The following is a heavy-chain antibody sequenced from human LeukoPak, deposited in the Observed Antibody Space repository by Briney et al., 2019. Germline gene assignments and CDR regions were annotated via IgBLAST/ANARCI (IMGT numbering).Heavy chain of an antibody. CDR2: SDGSNT. J-gene: IGHJ3*02. D-gene: IGHD3-10*01. CDR1: GFSVSIHG. V-gene: IGHV3-23*03. Sequence: GGSLRLSCEGSGFSVSIHGVTWVRQVPGTGLEWVSGSDGSNTYYADSVKGRFTISSDNSKNTLYLQMNSLRAEDTAVYYCAKAMVGSGSYGKFAFDIWGQGTMVTVSS. CDR3: AKAMVGSGSYGKFAFDI.